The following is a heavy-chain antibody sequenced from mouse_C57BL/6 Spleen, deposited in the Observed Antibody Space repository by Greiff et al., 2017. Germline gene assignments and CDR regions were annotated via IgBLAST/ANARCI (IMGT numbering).Heavy chain of an antibody. CDR1: GYAFTNYL. CDR3: ARGEWAY. Sequence: QVQLQQSGAELVRPGTSVKVSCKASGYAFTNYLLEWVKQRPGQGLAWIGVINPGSGGPNYNEKFKGKATLTADKSSSAAYMQLSGLTSEDSAVYFCARGEWAYWGKGTLGTGSA. J-gene: IGHJ3*01. CDR2: INPGSGGP. V-gene: IGHV1-54*01.